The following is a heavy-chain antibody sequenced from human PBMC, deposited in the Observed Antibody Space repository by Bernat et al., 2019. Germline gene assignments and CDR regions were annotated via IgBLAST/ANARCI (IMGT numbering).Heavy chain of an antibody. Sequence: QVQLQQSGPGLVKPSQTLSLTCAISGDSVSSNSAAWNWIRQSPSRGLEWLGRTYYRSKWYDDYAVSVKGRITINPDTSKNQFSLQLNSVTPEDTAVYYCARCQQWPPSGWFDPWGQGTLDTVSS. CDR3: ARCQQWPPSGWFDP. CDR2: TYYRSKWYD. V-gene: IGHV6-1*01. J-gene: IGHJ5*02. D-gene: IGHD6-19*01. CDR1: GDSVSSNSAA.